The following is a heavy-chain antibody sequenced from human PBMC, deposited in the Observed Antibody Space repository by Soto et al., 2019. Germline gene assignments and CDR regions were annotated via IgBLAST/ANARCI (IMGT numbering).Heavy chain of an antibody. CDR1: GGSISSGGYS. Sequence: SETLSLTCAVSGGSISSGGYSWSWIRQPPGKGLEWIGYSYHSVNTYYNPSLRSRVTISVDRSKNQFYLKLSSVTAADTAVYYCGRDQIGYGSGSYFHYYGMDVWGQGTTVTVSS. CDR2: SYHSVNT. CDR3: GRDQIGYGSGSYFHYYGMDV. D-gene: IGHD3-10*01. J-gene: IGHJ6*02. V-gene: IGHV4-30-2*01.